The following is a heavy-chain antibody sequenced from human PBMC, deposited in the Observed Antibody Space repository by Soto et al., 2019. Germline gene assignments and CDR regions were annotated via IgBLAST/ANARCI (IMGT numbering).Heavy chain of an antibody. D-gene: IGHD3-9*01. J-gene: IGHJ6*02. CDR1: GGSISSSSYY. CDR3: ARASHFDWLYVDYYYYGMDV. V-gene: IGHV4-31*03. CDR2: IYYSGST. Sequence: PSETLSLTCTVSGGSISSSSYYWGWIRQPPGKGLEWIGYIYYSGSTYYNPSLKSRVTISVDTSKNQFSLKLSSVTAADTAVYYCARASHFDWLYVDYYYYGMDVWGQGTTVTVSS.